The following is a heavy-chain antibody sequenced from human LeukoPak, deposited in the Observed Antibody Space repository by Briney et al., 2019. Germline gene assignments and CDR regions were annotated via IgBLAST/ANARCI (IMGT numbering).Heavy chain of an antibody. CDR2: VSASGGNT. J-gene: IGHJ4*02. V-gene: IGHV3-23*01. CDR1: GFTFNTYG. Sequence: PGGSLRLSCAASGFTFNTYGMSWVRQAPGKGLECASSVSASGGNTHYADSVKSRFTISRDNSKNTLYLQMNSLSAEDTAVYYCAKGYSGSYCADYWGQGTLVTISS. CDR3: AKGYSGSYCADY. D-gene: IGHD1-26*01.